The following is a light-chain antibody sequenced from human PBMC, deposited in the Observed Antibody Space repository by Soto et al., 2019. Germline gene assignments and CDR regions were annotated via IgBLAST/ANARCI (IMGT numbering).Light chain of an antibody. CDR3: QQYHSYPWT. J-gene: IGKJ1*01. CDR1: ESISSW. Sequence: DIQMTQSPSTLSASLGDRVTITCRASESISSWLAWYQQKPGEAPTLLIYEASYLETGVPSRFSGSGSGTGFTLAIHSLQPDDFATYYCQQYHSYPWTFGQGTKVEIK. V-gene: IGKV1-5*03. CDR2: EAS.